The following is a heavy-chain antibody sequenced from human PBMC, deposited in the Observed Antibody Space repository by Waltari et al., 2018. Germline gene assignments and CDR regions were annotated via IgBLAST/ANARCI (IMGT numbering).Heavy chain of an antibody. CDR1: GWSFSGYY. V-gene: IGHV4-34*01. D-gene: IGHD3-10*01. Sequence: QVQLQQWGAGLLKPSETLSLTCAVYGWSFSGYYWSWIRQPPGKGLEWIGEINHSGSTNYNPSLKSRVTISVDTSKNQFSLKLSSVTAADTAVYYCARGTAARRAINYYGSGRSPAGVWGQGTTVTVSS. CDR2: INHSGST. J-gene: IGHJ6*02. CDR3: ARGTAARRAINYYGSGRSPAGV.